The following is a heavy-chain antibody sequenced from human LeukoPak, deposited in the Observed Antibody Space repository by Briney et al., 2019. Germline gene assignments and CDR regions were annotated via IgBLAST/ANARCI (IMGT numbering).Heavy chain of an antibody. Sequence: PSETLSLTCTVSGASIGSYYWSWIRQPPGEGLEWIVYFSYSVTNYSPPLRSRVTISLDTSNNRFSLTLNSVIAADTAVYYCARVGEMATIRDWGQGTLVSVSS. J-gene: IGHJ4*02. CDR1: GASIGSYY. CDR3: ARVGEMATIRD. V-gene: IGHV4-59*01. CDR2: FSYSVT. D-gene: IGHD5-24*01.